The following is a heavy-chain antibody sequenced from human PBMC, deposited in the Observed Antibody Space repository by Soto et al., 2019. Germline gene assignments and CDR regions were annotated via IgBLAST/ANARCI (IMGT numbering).Heavy chain of an antibody. CDR1: GFTVSSNY. J-gene: IGHJ5*02. CDR2: IYSGGST. CDR3: AREPVAGIWFDP. Sequence: GGSLRLSCAASGFTVSSNYMSWVRQAPGKGLEWVSAIYSGGSTYYADSVKGRFTISRDNSKNTLYLQMNSLRAEDTAVYYCAREPVAGIWFDPWGQGIQVTVSS. D-gene: IGHD6-19*01. V-gene: IGHV3-66*01.